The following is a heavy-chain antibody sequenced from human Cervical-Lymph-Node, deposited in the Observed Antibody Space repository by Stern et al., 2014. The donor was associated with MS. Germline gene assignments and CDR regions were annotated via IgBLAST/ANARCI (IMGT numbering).Heavy chain of an antibody. CDR1: GFSFTTYF. CDR3: CLDYAHY. CDR2: IDPSGGGT. D-gene: IGHD4-17*01. J-gene: IGHJ4*02. V-gene: IGHV1-46*01. Sequence: QVQLVQSGAEVKKPGASVRVSCKPSGFSFTTYFMHWVRQAPGHGLEWMGVIDPSGGGTTYAQKFQGRVAMTSDTSTSTLYLELSSLRSDDTAMYYCCLDYAHYWGQGTLVSVSS.